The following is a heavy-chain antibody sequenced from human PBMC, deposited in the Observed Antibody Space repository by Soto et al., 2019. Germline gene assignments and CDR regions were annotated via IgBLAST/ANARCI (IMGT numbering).Heavy chain of an antibody. CDR2: ISYTGDFI. V-gene: IGHV3-21*04. CDR1: GFTFSDYA. D-gene: IGHD6-19*01. J-gene: IGHJ4*02. Sequence: PGGSLRLSCAASGFTFSDYAMNWVRQAPGKGLEWVSSISYTGDFIYYADSAKGRFTISRDNAKNALYLQMTGLRGDDTAVYYCARDLLSGANYYAHWGQGTLVTVSS. CDR3: ARDLLSGANYYAH.